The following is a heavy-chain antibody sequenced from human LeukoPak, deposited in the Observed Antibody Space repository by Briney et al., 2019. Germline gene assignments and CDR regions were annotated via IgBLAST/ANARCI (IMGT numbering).Heavy chain of an antibody. Sequence: GASVKVSCKASGYTFTGYYIHWVRQAPGQGLEWMGWINPNSGGTNYAQKFQGRVTMTRDTSIGTAYVELSSLKSDDTAVYYCARVGAYPHNWFDPWGQGTLVTVSS. CDR1: GYTFTGYY. D-gene: IGHD3-10*01. CDR2: INPNSGGT. J-gene: IGHJ5*02. V-gene: IGHV1-2*02. CDR3: ARVGAYPHNWFDP.